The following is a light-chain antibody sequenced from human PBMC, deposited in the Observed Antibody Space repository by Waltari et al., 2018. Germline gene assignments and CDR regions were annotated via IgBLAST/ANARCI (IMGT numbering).Light chain of an antibody. V-gene: IGLV3-19*01. CDR1: SLRSYY. CDR2: GKN. Sequence: SSELTQDPAVSVALGQTVRITCQGDSLRSYYASWYQQKPGQAPVLVIYGKNNRPSGIRDRFSGSSSGNTAALTITGAQAEDEADYYCNSRDSSGNHLEVFGGGTKLTVL. J-gene: IGLJ2*01. CDR3: NSRDSSGNHLEV.